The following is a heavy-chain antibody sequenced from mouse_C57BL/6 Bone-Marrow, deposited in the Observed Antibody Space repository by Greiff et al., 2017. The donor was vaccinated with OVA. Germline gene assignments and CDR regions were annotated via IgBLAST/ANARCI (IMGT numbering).Heavy chain of an antibody. CDR3: ARMDDYDWFAY. D-gene: IGHD2-4*01. CDR2: IWSGGST. V-gene: IGHV2-2*01. Sequence: VKLQESGPGLVQPSQSLSITCTVSGFSLTSYGVHWVRQSPGKGLEWLGVIWSGGSTDYNAAFISRLSISKDNSKSQVFFKMNSLQADDTAIYYCARMDDYDWFAYWGQGTLVTVSA. CDR1: GFSLTSYG. J-gene: IGHJ3*01.